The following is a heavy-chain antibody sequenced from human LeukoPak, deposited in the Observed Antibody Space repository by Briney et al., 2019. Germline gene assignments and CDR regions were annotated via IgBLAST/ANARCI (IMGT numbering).Heavy chain of an antibody. V-gene: IGHV4-39*07. CDR1: GGSVSSSSYY. CDR2: FSSSGST. Sequence: SETLSLTCTVSGGSVSSSSYYWVWIRQPPGKGLEWIGSFSSSGSTYYNASLKSRVTISVDSYRRKVSLQLSSVTAADTAMYYCASELIAAPVLGAFDVWGQGAMVTVSS. CDR3: ASELIAAPVLGAFDV. J-gene: IGHJ3*01. D-gene: IGHD6-6*01.